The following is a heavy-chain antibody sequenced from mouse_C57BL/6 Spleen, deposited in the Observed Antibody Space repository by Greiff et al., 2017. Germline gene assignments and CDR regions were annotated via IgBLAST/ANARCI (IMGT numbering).Heavy chain of an antibody. CDR1: GFTFSSYG. Sequence: EVQLVESGGDLVKPGGSLKLSCAASGFTFSSYGMSWVRQTPDKRLEWVATISSGGSYTYYPDSVKGRFTISRDNAKNTLYLQMSSLKSEDTAMYYCARHGNYDYDDYFDYWGQGTTLTVSS. V-gene: IGHV5-6*01. J-gene: IGHJ2*01. CDR2: ISSGGSYT. D-gene: IGHD2-4*01. CDR3: ARHGNYDYDDYFDY.